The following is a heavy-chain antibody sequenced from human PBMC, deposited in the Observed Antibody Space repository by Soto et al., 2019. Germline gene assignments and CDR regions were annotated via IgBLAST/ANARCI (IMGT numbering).Heavy chain of an antibody. D-gene: IGHD2-8*02. CDR3: ASHDPGARFDP. Sequence: QVQLVQSGAEVKKPGASVKVSCKAPRYIFTAYFMHWVRQAPGQGLEWMGWINPNTGATHYGLSFQGRVTMTRDTSISIAYMELSSLRSDATAVYYCASHDPGARFDPWGQGTLVIFSS. J-gene: IGHJ5*02. CDR1: RYIFTAYF. CDR2: INPNTGAT. V-gene: IGHV1-2*02.